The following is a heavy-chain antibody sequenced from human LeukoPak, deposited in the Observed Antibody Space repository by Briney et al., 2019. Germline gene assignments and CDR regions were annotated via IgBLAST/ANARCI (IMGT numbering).Heavy chain of an antibody. CDR3: AGISYSGTWPVGY. CDR2: ISAGGDTT. V-gene: IGHV3-23*01. Sequence: GGSLRLSCAASRCTFSSYAMSWVRQAAGKGLEWVSAISAGGDTTYHADSVKGRFTISRDNSKNTLYLQMNSLRAEDTAVYYCAGISYSGTWPVGYWGQGTLVTVTA. D-gene: IGHD6-6*01. J-gene: IGHJ4*02. CDR1: RCTFSSYA.